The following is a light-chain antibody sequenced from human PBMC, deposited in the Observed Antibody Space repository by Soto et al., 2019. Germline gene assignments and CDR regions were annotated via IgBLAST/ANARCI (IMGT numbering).Light chain of an antibody. J-gene: IGLJ2*01. CDR1: SSDVGSYHL. CDR3: CSYAGVSTFVV. Sequence: QSALTQPASVSGSPGQSITISCTGTSSDVGSYHLVSWYQHHPGKVPKLIIYEGSKRPSGISSRFSGSKSGNTASLTISGLQAEDEADYHCCSYAGVSTFVVFGGGTKVTVL. CDR2: EGS. V-gene: IGLV2-23*03.